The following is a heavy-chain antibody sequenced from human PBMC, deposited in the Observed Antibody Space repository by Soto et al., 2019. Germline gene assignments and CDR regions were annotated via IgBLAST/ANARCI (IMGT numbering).Heavy chain of an antibody. J-gene: IGHJ6*02. V-gene: IGHV3-30*18. CDR2: ISYDGSNK. CDR1: GFTFSSYG. CDR3: AKDRGGPVYYYYYGMDV. D-gene: IGHD5-12*01. Sequence: GGSLRLSCVASGFTFSSYGMHWVRQAPGKGLEWVAVISYDGSNKYYADSVKGRFTISRDNSKNTLYLQMNSLRAEDTAVYYCAKDRGGPVYYYYYGMDVWGQGTTVTVSS.